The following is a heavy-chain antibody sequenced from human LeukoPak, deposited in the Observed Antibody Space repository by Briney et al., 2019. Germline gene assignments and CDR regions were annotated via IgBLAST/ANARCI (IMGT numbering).Heavy chain of an antibody. CDR1: GFTFSSYA. CDR3: ASPFPYDSSGYYFDYYYYGMDV. CDR2: ISYDGSNK. V-gene: IGHV3-30-3*01. J-gene: IGHJ6*02. Sequence: GGSLRLSCAASGFTFSSYAMHWVRQAPGKGLEWVAVISYDGSNKYYADSVKDRFTISRDNSKNTLYLQMNSLRAEDTAVYYCASPFPYDSSGYYFDYYYYGMDVWGQGTTVTVSS. D-gene: IGHD3-22*01.